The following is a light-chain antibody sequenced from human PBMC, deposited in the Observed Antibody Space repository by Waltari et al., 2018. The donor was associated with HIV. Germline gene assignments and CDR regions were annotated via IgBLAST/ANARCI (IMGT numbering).Light chain of an antibody. CDR1: KMGSKN. J-gene: IGLJ2*01. CDR3: HVWDSSTVV. CDR2: RDS. V-gene: IGLV3-9*01. Sequence: SYELTQPLSVSVALGQTARITWGGNKMGSKNVHWYQQKQGQAPVLVIYRDSNRPSGIPERFSGSNSGNTATLTISRAQAGDEADYYCHVWDSSTVVFGGGTKLTVL.